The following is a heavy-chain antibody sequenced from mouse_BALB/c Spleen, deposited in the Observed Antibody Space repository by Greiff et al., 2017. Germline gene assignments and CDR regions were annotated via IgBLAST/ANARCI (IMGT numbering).Heavy chain of an antibody. Sequence: VQGVESGPGLVAPSQSLSITCTVSGFSLTGYGVNWVRQPPGKGLEWLGMIWGDGSTDYNSALKSRLSISKDNSKSPVFLKMNSLQTDDTARYYCARGALRFDYWGQGTTLTVSS. CDR2: IWGDGST. CDR1: GFSLTGYG. J-gene: IGHJ2*01. CDR3: ARGALRFDY. V-gene: IGHV2-6-7*01. D-gene: IGHD1-1*01.